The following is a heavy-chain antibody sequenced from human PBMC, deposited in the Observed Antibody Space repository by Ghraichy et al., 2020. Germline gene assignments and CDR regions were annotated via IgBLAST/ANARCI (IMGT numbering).Heavy chain of an antibody. CDR3: ARLWFGEWTFDY. CDR2: ISIRSSSI. Sequence: GVLNISCAASGFTFSSMHWVRQAPGKGLEWVSSISIRSSSIYYADSVKGRFTISRDNAKNSLYLQMNSLRAEDTAIYYCARLWFGEWTFDYWGQGTLVTVSS. D-gene: IGHD3-10*01. V-gene: IGHV3-21*01. CDR1: GFTFSS. J-gene: IGHJ4*02.